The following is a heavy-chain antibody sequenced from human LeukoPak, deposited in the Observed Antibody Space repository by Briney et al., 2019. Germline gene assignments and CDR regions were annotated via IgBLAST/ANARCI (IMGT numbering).Heavy chain of an antibody. CDR2: IWYDGSNK. V-gene: IGHV3-33*06. D-gene: IGHD6-13*01. CDR3: AKDNRFSSSWYYHYYMDV. J-gene: IGHJ6*03. Sequence: GRSLRLSCAASGFTFSSYDMHWVRQAPGKGLEWVAVIWYDGSNKYYADSVKVRFTISRDNSKNTLYLQMSSLRAEDTAVYYCAKDNRFSSSWYYHYYMDVWGKGTTVTVSS. CDR1: GFTFSSYD.